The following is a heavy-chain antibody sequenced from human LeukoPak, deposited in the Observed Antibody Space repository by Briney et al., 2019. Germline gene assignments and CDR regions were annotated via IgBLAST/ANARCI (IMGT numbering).Heavy chain of an antibody. CDR2: ISYDGGNK. J-gene: IGHJ1*01. Sequence: GRSLRLSCAASGFTFSSYAMHWVRQAPGKGLEWVAVISYDGGNKYYADSVKGRFTISIDNSKNTLYLQMNSLRAEDTAVYYCARPGSPAAGASDFHHWGQGTLVTVSS. V-gene: IGHV3-30-3*01. CDR3: ARPGSPAAGASDFHH. CDR1: GFTFSSYA. D-gene: IGHD6-13*01.